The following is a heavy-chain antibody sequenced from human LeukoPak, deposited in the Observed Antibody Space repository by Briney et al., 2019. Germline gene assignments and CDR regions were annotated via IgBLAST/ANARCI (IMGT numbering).Heavy chain of an antibody. J-gene: IGHJ5*02. D-gene: IGHD1-26*01. CDR3: AKNGQSGFSFDP. CDR1: GESLNGHY. Sequence: SETLSLTCAVYGESLNGHYWSWIRQSPGKGLEWIGEGSERGGTKFNPSLKSRVTTSADTSKNQFSLKLSSVTAADTAVYHCAKNGQSGFSFDPWGRGTLVTVSS. CDR2: GSERGGT. V-gene: IGHV4-34*01.